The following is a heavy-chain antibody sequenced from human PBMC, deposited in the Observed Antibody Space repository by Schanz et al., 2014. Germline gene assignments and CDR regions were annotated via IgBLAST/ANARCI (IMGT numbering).Heavy chain of an antibody. CDR1: GFTFSSYS. J-gene: IGHJ4*02. CDR3: ARDRGYCSGGSCLTFDY. V-gene: IGHV3-23*04. CDR2: ISASGGST. D-gene: IGHD2-15*01. Sequence: EVQLVESGGGLVQPGGSLRLSCAASGFTFSSYSMNWVRQAPGKGLEWVSTISASGGSTYYADSVKGRFTISRDNSKNTLYLQMNTLRAEDTAVYYCARDRGYCSGGSCLTFDYWGQGTLVTVSS.